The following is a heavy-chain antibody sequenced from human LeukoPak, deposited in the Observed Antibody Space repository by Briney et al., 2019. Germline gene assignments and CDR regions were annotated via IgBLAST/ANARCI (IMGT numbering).Heavy chain of an antibody. J-gene: IGHJ6*02. CDR1: GYSFTSYW. CDR3: ALQGGYSGYDSHYYYGMDV. D-gene: IGHD5-12*01. CDR2: IYPGDSDT. V-gene: IGHV5-51*01. Sequence: GESLKISCKGSGYSFTSYWIGWVRPMPGKGLGWMGIIYPGDSDTRYSPSFQGQVTISADKSISTAYLQWSSLKASDTAMYYCALQGGYSGYDSHYYYGMDVWGQGTTITVSS.